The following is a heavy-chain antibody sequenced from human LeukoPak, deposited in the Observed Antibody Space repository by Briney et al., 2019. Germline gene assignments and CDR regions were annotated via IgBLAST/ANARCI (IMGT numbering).Heavy chain of an antibody. Sequence: GGSLRLPCAASGFTFSSYGMNWVRQAPGKGLEWVSAISTSGGSTYYADSVKGRFTISRDNSKNTLYLQMNSLRAEDTAVYYCAKGQQLARRPGSYWGQGTLVTVSS. J-gene: IGHJ4*02. CDR3: AKGQQLARRPGSY. CDR1: GFTFSSYG. CDR2: ISTSGGST. V-gene: IGHV3-23*01. D-gene: IGHD6-13*01.